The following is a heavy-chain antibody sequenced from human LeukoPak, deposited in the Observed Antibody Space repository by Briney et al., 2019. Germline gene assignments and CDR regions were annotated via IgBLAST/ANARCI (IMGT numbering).Heavy chain of an antibody. V-gene: IGHV4-61*01. CDR1: GGSFSSGSYY. Sequence: SETLSLTCTVSGGSFSSGSYYWSWIRQPPGKGLEWIGYIYYSGSTNYNPSLKSRVTISVDTSKNQFSLKLSSVTAADTAVYYCARSRWLQYDFDYWGQGTLVTVSS. CDR3: ARSRWLQYDFDY. CDR2: IYYSGST. J-gene: IGHJ4*02. D-gene: IGHD5-24*01.